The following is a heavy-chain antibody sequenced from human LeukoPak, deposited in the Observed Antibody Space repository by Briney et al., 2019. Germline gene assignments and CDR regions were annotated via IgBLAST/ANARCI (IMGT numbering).Heavy chain of an antibody. CDR3: VRDPQPQYYDSSGLGYFDY. J-gene: IGHJ4*02. CDR2: ISGYNGNT. V-gene: IGHV1-18*01. Sequence: ASVRVSCKASGYTFTSHGISWVRQAPGQGLEWMGWISGYNGNTNYAQKVQGRVTMTRDTSTTTAYMELRSLRSDDTAVYYCVRDPQPQYYDSSGLGYFDYWGQGTLVTVSS. CDR1: GYTFTSHG. D-gene: IGHD3-22*01.